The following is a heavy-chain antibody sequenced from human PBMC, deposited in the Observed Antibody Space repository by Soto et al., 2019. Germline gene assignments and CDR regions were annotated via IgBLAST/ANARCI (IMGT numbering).Heavy chain of an antibody. Sequence: QVQLVQSGAEVKKPGSSVKVSCKASGGTFSNSAISWVRQAPGQGLEWMGGIIPIFGTANYAQKFQGRVTITADESTSTAYMELSSLRSEDTAVYYCARRWSHYYDKGGFDYWGQGTLVTVSS. D-gene: IGHD3-22*01. J-gene: IGHJ4*02. V-gene: IGHV1-69*01. CDR1: GGTFSNSA. CDR3: ARRWSHYYDKGGFDY. CDR2: IIPIFGTA.